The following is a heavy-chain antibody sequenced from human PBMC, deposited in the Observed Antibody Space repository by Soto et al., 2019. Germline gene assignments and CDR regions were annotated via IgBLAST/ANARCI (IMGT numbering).Heavy chain of an antibody. CDR1: GYTFTNYD. CDR3: ASGQLAHFEF. Sequence: QVQLVQSGAEVKKPGASVKVSCKTSGYTFTNYDINWVRQAPGQGLEWMGWMNLNSGNTGYAQKFQGRVFMTRNTSISTAYMELTSLRSEDTAVYYCASGQLAHFEFWGQGTLVTVSS. CDR2: MNLNSGNT. V-gene: IGHV1-8*01. D-gene: IGHD1-1*01. J-gene: IGHJ4*02.